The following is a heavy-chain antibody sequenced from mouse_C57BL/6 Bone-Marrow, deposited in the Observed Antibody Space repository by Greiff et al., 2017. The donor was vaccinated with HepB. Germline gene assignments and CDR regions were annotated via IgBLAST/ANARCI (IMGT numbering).Heavy chain of an antibody. D-gene: IGHD1-1*01. CDR3: ARTDYYYGSTNY. Sequence: VQLQQPGTELVKPGASVKLSCKASGYTFTSYWMNWVKQRPGQGLEWIGNINPSNGGTNYNEKFKSKATLTVDKSSSTADMQLSSLTSEDSAVYLCARTDYYYGSTNYWGQGTTLTVSS. CDR1: GYTFTSYW. V-gene: IGHV1-53*01. CDR2: INPSNGGT. J-gene: IGHJ2*01.